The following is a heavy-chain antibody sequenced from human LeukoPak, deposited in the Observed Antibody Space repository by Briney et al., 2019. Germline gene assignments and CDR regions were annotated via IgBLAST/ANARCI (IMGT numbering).Heavy chain of an antibody. CDR2: ITSNGDKT. CDR3: ARGGATTLFDY. J-gene: IGHJ4*02. D-gene: IGHD1-26*01. Sequence: GGSLRLSCAASGFTFSSYAMHWVRQAPGKGLEYVSAITSNGDKTYYGSSVKGRFTISRDNSKNTLYLQMGSLRIEDMAVYYCARGGATTLFDYWGQGTLVTVSS. V-gene: IGHV3-64*01. CDR1: GFTFSSYA.